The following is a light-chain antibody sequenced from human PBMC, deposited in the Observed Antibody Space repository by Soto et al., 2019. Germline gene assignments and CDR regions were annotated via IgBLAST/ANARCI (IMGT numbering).Light chain of an antibody. V-gene: IGLV2-14*01. CDR3: SSYTSSSTLYVV. J-gene: IGLJ2*01. CDR1: SSDVGGYNY. Sequence: QSALTQPASVSGSPGQSITISCTGTSSDVGGYNYVSWYQQHPDKVPKLMIYEVSNRPSGVSNRFSGSKSGNTASLTISGLQAEDEADYYCSSYTSSSTLYVVFGGGTKLTVL. CDR2: EVS.